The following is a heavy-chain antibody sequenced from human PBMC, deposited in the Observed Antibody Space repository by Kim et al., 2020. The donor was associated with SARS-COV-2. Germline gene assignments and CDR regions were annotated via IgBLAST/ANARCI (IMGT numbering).Heavy chain of an antibody. V-gene: IGHV3-7*03. J-gene: IGHJ4*02. Sequence: YYVDSVKGRFTTSRDNAKNSLYLQMNGLRAEDTAVYYCANGYSGYDSRDYWGQGTLVTVSS. CDR3: ANGYSGYDSRDY. D-gene: IGHD5-12*01.